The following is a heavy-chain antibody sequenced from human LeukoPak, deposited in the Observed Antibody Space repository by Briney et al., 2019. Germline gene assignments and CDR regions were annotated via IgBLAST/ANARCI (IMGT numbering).Heavy chain of an antibody. CDR1: GFTFSSYA. D-gene: IGHD6-19*01. CDR2: ISGSGGST. CDR3: AKVFSDSEGTAVAGPYYFDY. J-gene: IGHJ4*02. Sequence: GGSLRLSCAASGFTFSSYAMSWVRQAPGKGLEWVSAISGSGGSTYYADSVKGRFTISRDNSKNTLYLQMNSLRAEDTAVYYCAKVFSDSEGTAVAGPYYFDYWGQGTLVTVSS. V-gene: IGHV3-23*01.